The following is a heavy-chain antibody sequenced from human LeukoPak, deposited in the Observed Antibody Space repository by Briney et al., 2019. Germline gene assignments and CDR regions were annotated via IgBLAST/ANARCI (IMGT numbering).Heavy chain of an antibody. Sequence: SETLSLTCTVSGGSISSSSYYWGWIRQPPGKGLEWIGSIYYSGSTYYNPSLKSRVTISVDTSKNQFSLKLSSVTAADTAVYYCARGEFGLARAWGQGTLVTVSS. CDR1: GGSISSSSYY. J-gene: IGHJ5*02. D-gene: IGHD3-10*01. CDR3: ARGEFGLARA. V-gene: IGHV4-39*07. CDR2: IYYSGST.